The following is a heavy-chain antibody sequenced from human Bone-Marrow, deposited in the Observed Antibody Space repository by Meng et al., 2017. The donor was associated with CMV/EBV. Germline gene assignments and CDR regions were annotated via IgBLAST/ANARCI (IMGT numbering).Heavy chain of an antibody. CDR3: ARHKYGDEYFLDY. J-gene: IGHJ4*02. V-gene: IGHV3-30*01. Sequence: SCSASGFIFGDHAMHWVRQAPGKGLEWVAVISYDGSTKYFADSVKGRFTIYRDNYRDTLFLQMNSLTTEDTGLYYCARHKYGDEYFLDYWGQGTRVTVSS. CDR2: ISYDGSTK. D-gene: IGHD4-17*01. CDR1: GFIFGDHA.